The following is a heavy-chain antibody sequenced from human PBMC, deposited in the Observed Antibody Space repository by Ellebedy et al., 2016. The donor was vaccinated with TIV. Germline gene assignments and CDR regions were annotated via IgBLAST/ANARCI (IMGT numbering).Heavy chain of an antibody. Sequence: ASVKVSCKVSGYTLTKLSMHWVRQAPGKGLEWMGGFDPEDGERIYGQKFQGRVTMTEDISSDTAYMELSSLTSEDTAVYYCAAVRIQIRFPKWFDPWGQGTLVTVSS. CDR2: FDPEDGER. D-gene: IGHD5-18*01. CDR3: AAVRIQIRFPKWFDP. J-gene: IGHJ5*02. V-gene: IGHV1-24*01. CDR1: GYTLTKLS.